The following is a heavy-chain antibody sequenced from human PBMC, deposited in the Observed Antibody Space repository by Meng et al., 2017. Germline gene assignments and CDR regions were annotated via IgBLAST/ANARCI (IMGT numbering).Heavy chain of an antibody. V-gene: IGHV3-23*01. J-gene: IGHJ4*02. CDR3: AKYMGGRYYFDY. Sequence: GESLKISCAASGFTFSSYAMSWVRQAPGKGLEWVSAISGSGGSTYYADSVKGRFTISRDNSKNTLYLQMNSLRAEDTAVYYCAKYMGGRYYFDYWGQGTLVTVSS. CDR2: ISGSGGST. D-gene: IGHD1-26*01. CDR1: GFTFSSYA.